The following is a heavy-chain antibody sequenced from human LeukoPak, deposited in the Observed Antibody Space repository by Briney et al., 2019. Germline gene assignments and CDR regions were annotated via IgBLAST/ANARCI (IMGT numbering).Heavy chain of an antibody. D-gene: IGHD3-10*02. CDR1: GFTFSYYG. Sequence: GALRLSCAASGFTFSYYGMSWVRQAPGKGLEWVSSISGSGDATYYADSVKGRFTISRDNAKNSLYLQMNSLRAEDTAVYYCAELGITMIGGVWGKGTTVTISS. J-gene: IGHJ6*04. CDR3: AELGITMIGGV. CDR2: ISGSGDAT. V-gene: IGHV3-23*01.